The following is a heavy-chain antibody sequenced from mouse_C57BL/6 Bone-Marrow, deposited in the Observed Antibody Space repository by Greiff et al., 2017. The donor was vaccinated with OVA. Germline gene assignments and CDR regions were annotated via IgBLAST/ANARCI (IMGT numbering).Heavy chain of an antibody. CDR3: ASPYDYSWFAY. CDR1: GFTFSSSG. CDR2: ISSGGSYT. V-gene: IGHV5-6*01. D-gene: IGHD2-4*01. J-gene: IGHJ3*01. Sequence: EVMLVESGGDLVKPGGSLKLSCAASGFTFSSSGMSWVRQTPDKRLEWVATISSGGSYTYYPDSVKGRFTISRDNAKNTLYLQMSSLKSEDTAMYYCASPYDYSWFAYWGQGTLVTVSA.